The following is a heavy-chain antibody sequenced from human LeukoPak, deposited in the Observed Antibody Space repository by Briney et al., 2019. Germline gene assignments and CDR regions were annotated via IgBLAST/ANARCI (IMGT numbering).Heavy chain of an antibody. D-gene: IGHD4-17*01. V-gene: IGHV3-48*02. Sequence: GGSLRLSCAGSGFAFRSHGMSWVRQAPGRGLEWISYISPGGATIYNADSVKGRFTISRDNAKNSLSLHMNGLTDEDTATYHCARVRGPTVTTMYFDYWGQGTLVTVSS. CDR3: ARVRGPTVTTMYFDY. CDR1: GFAFRSHG. CDR2: ISPGGATI. J-gene: IGHJ4*02.